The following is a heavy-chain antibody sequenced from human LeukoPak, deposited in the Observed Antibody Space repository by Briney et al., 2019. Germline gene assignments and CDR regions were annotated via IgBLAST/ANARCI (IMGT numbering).Heavy chain of an antibody. D-gene: IGHD3-3*01. CDR1: GFTFSSYA. J-gene: IGHJ6*02. CDR3: ARDLRNDFWSGYFPYYYYYGMDV. V-gene: IGHV3-30-3*01. CDR2: ISYDGSNN. Sequence: PGRSLRLSCAASGFTFSSYAMHWVRQAPGKGLAWVAVISYDGSNNYYADSVKGRFTISRDNSKNTLYLQMNSLRAEDTAVYYCARDLRNDFWSGYFPYYYYYGMDVWGQGTTVTVSS.